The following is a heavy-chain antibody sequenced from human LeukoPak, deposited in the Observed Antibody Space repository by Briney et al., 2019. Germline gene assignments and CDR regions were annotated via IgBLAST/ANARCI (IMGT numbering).Heavy chain of an antibody. CDR2: ISSNGGST. V-gene: IGHV3-64*01. CDR3: ARGKGRVTDAFDI. J-gene: IGHJ3*02. CDR1: GFTFSSYA. D-gene: IGHD4-11*01. Sequence: TGGSLRLSYAASGFTFSSYAMHWVRQAPGKGLEYVSAISSNGGSTYYANSVKGRFTISRDNSKNTLYLQMGSLRAEDMAVYYCARGKGRVTDAFDIWGQGTMVTVSS.